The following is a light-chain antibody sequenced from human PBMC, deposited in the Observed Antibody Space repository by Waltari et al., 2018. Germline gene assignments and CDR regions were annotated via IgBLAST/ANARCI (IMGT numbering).Light chain of an antibody. CDR1: QSVLFNFNNKNY. CDR2: WAS. Sequence: DIVMTQSPDSLAVSLGKRATINCKSSQSVLFNFNNKNYLGWYQHKPGRPPKPLIYWASTRESGVPDRFSGSGSGTDFNLTISSLQAEDVAVYYCQQYYSLPWAFGQGTKVEIK. J-gene: IGKJ1*01. V-gene: IGKV4-1*01. CDR3: QQYYSLPWA.